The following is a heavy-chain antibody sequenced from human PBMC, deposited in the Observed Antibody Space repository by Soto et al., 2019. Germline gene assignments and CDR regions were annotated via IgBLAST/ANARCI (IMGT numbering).Heavy chain of an antibody. J-gene: IGHJ6*02. CDR2: IIPIFGTA. CDR1: GGTFSSYA. CDR3: ARDHGITMVRGVIINYYVLDV. D-gene: IGHD3-10*01. V-gene: IGHV1-69*13. Sequence: SVKVSCKASGGTFSSYAISWVRQAPGQGLEWMGGIIPIFGTANYAQKFQGRVTITADESTSTAYMELSSLRSEDTAVYYCARDHGITMVRGVIINYYVLDVWGQGTTVTVSS.